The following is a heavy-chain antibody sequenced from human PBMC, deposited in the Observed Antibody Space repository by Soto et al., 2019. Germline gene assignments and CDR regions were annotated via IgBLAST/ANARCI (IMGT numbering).Heavy chain of an antibody. CDR2: IHSSGNT. CDR1: GTSVSGANW. Sequence: SETLSLTCAVSGTSVSGANWWGWVRQPPGKGLEWIGEIHSSGNTDYNPSLKSRVTISRDMSKNEFSLKLTSVTAADTAVYYCARTGPYGSGNNWGQGTLVTVSS. D-gene: IGHD3-3*01. J-gene: IGHJ4*02. V-gene: IGHV4-4*02. CDR3: ARTGPYGSGNN.